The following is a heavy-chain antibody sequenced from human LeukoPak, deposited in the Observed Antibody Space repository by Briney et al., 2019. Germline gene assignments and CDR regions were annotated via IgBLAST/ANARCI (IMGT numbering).Heavy chain of an antibody. V-gene: IGHV4-39*01. CDR3: ARQTGSGLFILP. D-gene: IGHD3/OR15-3a*01. CDR1: GISISSSNSY. J-gene: IGHJ4*02. Sequence: SETLSLTCSVSGISISSSNSYWGWIRQPPGKRLEWIGSIYYTGNTYYNASIKSQVSISIDTSKNQFSLRLTSVTAADTAVYYCARQTGSGLFILPGGQGTLVTVSS. CDR2: IYYTGNT.